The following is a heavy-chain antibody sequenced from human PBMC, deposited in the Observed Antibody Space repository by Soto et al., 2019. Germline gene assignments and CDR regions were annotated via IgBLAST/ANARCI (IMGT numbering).Heavy chain of an antibody. CDR2: IDPSDSQT. CDR3: ARQIYDSDTGPNFQYHFDS. J-gene: IGHJ4*02. Sequence: GESLKISCKGSGYSFAGYWITWVRQKPGKGLEWMGRIDPSDSQTYYSPSFRGHVTISVTKSITTVFLQWSSLRASDTAMYYCARQIYDSDTGPNFQYHFDSWGQGTPVTVSS. V-gene: IGHV5-10-1*01. CDR1: GYSFAGYW. D-gene: IGHD3-22*01.